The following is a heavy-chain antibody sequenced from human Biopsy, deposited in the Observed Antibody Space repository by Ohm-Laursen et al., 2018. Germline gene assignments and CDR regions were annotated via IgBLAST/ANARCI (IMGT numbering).Heavy chain of an antibody. CDR1: GDSINVSRYY. CDR3: ARLGSGYYFPTFFDF. D-gene: IGHD5-12*01. V-gene: IGHV4-31*03. J-gene: IGHJ4*02. Sequence: TRSLTRTVPGDSINVSRYYWNRIRHHTGKGLEWIGNIFYSANIYYNPSLKSRVTISVDTSKNQYSLKLSSVTVADPDVYYCARLGSGYYFPTFFDFWGQGALVTVSS. CDR2: IFYSANI.